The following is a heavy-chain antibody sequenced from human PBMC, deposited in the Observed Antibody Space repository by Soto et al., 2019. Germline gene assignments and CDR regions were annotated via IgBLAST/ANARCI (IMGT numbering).Heavy chain of an antibody. V-gene: IGHV4-30-2*06. D-gene: IGHD2-2*01. CDR1: GGSISNDAYS. Sequence: PSETLCLTCAVSGGSISNDAYSWSWIRQSSGKGLEWIGYIYYTGSTYYNPSLKSRVTISIDKSKNQFSLKLTSVTAADTAVYYCARGGFQLLPDYWGRGTLVTVSS. J-gene: IGHJ4*01. CDR2: IYYTGST. CDR3: ARGGFQLLPDY.